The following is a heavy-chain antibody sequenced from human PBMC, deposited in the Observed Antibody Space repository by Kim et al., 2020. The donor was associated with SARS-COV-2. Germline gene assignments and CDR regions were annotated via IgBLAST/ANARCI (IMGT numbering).Heavy chain of an antibody. CDR3: AKDGGSGYSPPDY. Sequence: GGSLRLSCAASGFTFSSYGMHWVRQAPGKGLEWVAVISYDGSNKYYTDSVKGRFTISRDNSKNTLYLQMNSLRAEDTAVYYCAKDGGSGYSPPDYWGQGT. CDR1: GFTFSSYG. D-gene: IGHD3-22*01. J-gene: IGHJ4*02. V-gene: IGHV3-30*18. CDR2: ISYDGSNK.